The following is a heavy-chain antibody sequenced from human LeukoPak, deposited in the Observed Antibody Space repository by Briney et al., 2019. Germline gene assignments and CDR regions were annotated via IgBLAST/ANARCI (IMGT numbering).Heavy chain of an antibody. J-gene: IGHJ2*01. CDR3: TTNYDSSGYWGSWYFDL. D-gene: IGHD3-22*01. CDR1: GFTFSNAW. Sequence: GGSLRLSCAASGFTFSNAWMSWVRQAPGKGPEWVGRIKSKTDGGTTDYAAPVKGRFTISRDDSKNTLYLQMNGLKTEDTAVYYCTTNYDSSGYWGSWYFDLWGRGTLVTVSS. CDR2: IKSKTDGGTT. V-gene: IGHV3-15*01.